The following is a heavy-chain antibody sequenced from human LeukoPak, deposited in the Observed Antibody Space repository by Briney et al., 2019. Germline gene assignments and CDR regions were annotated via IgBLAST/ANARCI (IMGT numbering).Heavy chain of an antibody. CDR3: ARGNSRYYYDSSGYYTGLNAFDI. J-gene: IGHJ3*02. Sequence: PSETLSLTCAVSGGSISSGGYSWSWIRQPPGTGLEWIGYIYHSGSTYYNPSLKSRVTISVDRSKNQFSLKLSSVTAADTAVYYCARGNSRYYYDSSGYYTGLNAFDIWGQGTMVTVSS. D-gene: IGHD3-22*01. V-gene: IGHV4-30-2*01. CDR2: IYHSGST. CDR1: GGSISSGGYS.